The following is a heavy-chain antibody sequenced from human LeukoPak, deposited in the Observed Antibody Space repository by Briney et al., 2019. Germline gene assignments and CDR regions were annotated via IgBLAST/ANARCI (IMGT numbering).Heavy chain of an antibody. J-gene: IGHJ4*02. Sequence: GRSLRLSCAASGFTFSSYGMHWVRQAPGKGLEWVAVTSYDGSNKYYADSVKGRFTISRDNSKNTLYLQMNSLRAEDTAVYYCAKDFPVPAALGGFDYWGQGTLVTVSS. CDR3: AKDFPVPAALGGFDY. D-gene: IGHD2-2*01. V-gene: IGHV3-30*18. CDR2: TSYDGSNK. CDR1: GFTFSSYG.